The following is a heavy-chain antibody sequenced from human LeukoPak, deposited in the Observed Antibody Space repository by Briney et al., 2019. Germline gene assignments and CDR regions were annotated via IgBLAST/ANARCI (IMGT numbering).Heavy chain of an antibody. Sequence: PGGSLRLSCAASGFTFDDYGMTWVRQAPGKGLEWVSGINWNGGTTVHADSVKGRFTIARDNAKSSLYLQMNSVTAEDTALYYCARGPHYYDSSGYGAFDMWGQGTMVIVSS. V-gene: IGHV3-20*04. D-gene: IGHD3-22*01. CDR3: ARGPHYYDSSGYGAFDM. CDR2: INWNGGTT. CDR1: GFTFDDYG. J-gene: IGHJ3*02.